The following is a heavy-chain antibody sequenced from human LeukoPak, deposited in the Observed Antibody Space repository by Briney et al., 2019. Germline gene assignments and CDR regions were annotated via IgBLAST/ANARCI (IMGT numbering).Heavy chain of an antibody. V-gene: IGHV4-59*01. D-gene: IGHD3-16*02. CDR1: GGSISSYY. CDR3: ARSRVDEDVVSAFDI. CDR2: IYYSGST. J-gene: IGHJ3*02. Sequence: SETLSLTCTVSGGSISSYYWSWIRQPPGKGLGWIGYIYYSGSTNYNPSLKSRVTISVDTSKNQFSLKLSSVTAADTAVYYCARSRVDEDVVSAFDIWGQGTMVTVSS.